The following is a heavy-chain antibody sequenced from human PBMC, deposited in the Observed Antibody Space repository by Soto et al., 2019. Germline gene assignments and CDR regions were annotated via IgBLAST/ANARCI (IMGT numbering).Heavy chain of an antibody. Sequence: GGSLRLSCAASGFTFSSYAMSWVRQAPGKGLEWVSAISGSGGSTYYADSVKGRFTISRDNSKNTLYLQMNSLRAEDTAVYYCAKDGWGSWGQMVRGVIKDAFDIWGQGTMVTVSS. CDR1: GFTFSSYA. J-gene: IGHJ3*02. CDR3: AKDGWGSWGQMVRGVIKDAFDI. V-gene: IGHV3-23*01. D-gene: IGHD3-10*01. CDR2: ISGSGGST.